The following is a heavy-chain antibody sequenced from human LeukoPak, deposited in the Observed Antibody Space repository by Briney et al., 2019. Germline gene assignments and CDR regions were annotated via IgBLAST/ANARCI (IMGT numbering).Heavy chain of an antibody. CDR1: GFTVSSNY. J-gene: IGHJ5*02. Sequence: GGSLRLSCAASGFTVSSNYMSWVRQAPGKGLEWVSVIYSGGSTYYADSVKGRFNISRDNSKNTLYLQMNSLRAEDTAVYYCARLYSSSNWFDPWGQGTLVTVSS. CDR2: IYSGGST. D-gene: IGHD6-6*01. CDR3: ARLYSSSNWFDP. V-gene: IGHV3-66*04.